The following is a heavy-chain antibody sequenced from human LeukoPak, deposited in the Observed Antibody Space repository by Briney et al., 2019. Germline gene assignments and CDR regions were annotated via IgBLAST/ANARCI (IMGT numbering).Heavy chain of an antibody. CDR1: GGSISSYY. J-gene: IGHJ6*03. D-gene: IGHD2-15*01. CDR2: IYHSGST. CDR3: ARTRARSPYYYYYMDV. Sequence: SSETLSLTCTVSGGSISSYYWGWIRQPPGKGLEWIGSIYHSGSTYYNPSLKSRVTISVDTSKNQFSLKLSSVTAADTAVYYCARTRARSPYYYYYMDVWGKGTTVTVSS. V-gene: IGHV4-38-2*02.